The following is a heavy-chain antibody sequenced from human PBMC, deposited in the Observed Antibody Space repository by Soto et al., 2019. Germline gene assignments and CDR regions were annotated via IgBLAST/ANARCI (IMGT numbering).Heavy chain of an antibody. J-gene: IGHJ4*02. D-gene: IGHD3-10*01. V-gene: IGHV6-1*01. CDR2: TYYRSKWYN. CDR1: WGRVSSNSAA. Sequence: LQTLSRTCSLPWGRVSSNSAAWNWNKQSPSRGLEWLGRTYYRSKWYNDYAVSVKSRITINPDTSKNQFSLQLNSWTSEATAVYYCARDVIGHDDYKTIGYYFDLWGQGTLVTVSS. CDR3: ARDVIGHDDYKTIGYYFDL.